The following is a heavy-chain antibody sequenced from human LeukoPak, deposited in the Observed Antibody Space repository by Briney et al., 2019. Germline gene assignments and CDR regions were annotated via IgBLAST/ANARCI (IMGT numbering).Heavy chain of an antibody. CDR3: ARSAYSSSWGDHYFDS. V-gene: IGHV3-53*01. J-gene: IGHJ4*02. D-gene: IGHD6-13*01. CDR1: GFTVSSND. Sequence: PGGSLRLSCAASGFTVSSNDMSWVRQAPGKGLEWVSVIYSGGSTYYADSVKGRFTISRDNSKNTLYLQMNSLRAEDTAVYYCARSAYSSSWGDHYFDSWGQGTLVTVSS. CDR2: IYSGGST.